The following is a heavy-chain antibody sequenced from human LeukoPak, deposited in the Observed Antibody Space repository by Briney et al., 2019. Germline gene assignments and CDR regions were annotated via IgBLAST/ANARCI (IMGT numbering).Heavy chain of an antibody. CDR2: INHSGST. D-gene: IGHD3-10*01. CDR1: GGSFSGYY. CDR3: ARFTLYYYGSGSLNAYYFDY. Sequence: SETLSLTCAVSGGSFSGYYWSWIRQPPGEGLEWIGEINHSGSTNYNPSLKSRVTISVDTSKNQFSLKLSSVTAADTAVYYCARFTLYYYGSGSLNAYYFDYWGQGTLVTVSS. V-gene: IGHV4-34*01. J-gene: IGHJ4*02.